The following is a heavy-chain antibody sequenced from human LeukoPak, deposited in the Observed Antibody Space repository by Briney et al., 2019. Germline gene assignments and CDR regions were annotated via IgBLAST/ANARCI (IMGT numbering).Heavy chain of an antibody. CDR2: ISAYNGNT. CDR1: GYTFTSYG. V-gene: IGHV1-18*01. D-gene: IGHD2-2*01. J-gene: IGHJ4*02. Sequence: ASVTVSCKASGYTFTSYGISWVRQAPGQGLEWMGWISAYNGNTNYAQKLQGRVTMTTDTSTSTAYMELRSLRSDDTAVYYCAREYCSSTSCPFDYWGQGTLVTVSS. CDR3: AREYCSSTSCPFDY.